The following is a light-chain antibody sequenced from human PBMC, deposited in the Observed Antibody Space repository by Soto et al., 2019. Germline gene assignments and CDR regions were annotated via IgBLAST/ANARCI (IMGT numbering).Light chain of an antibody. V-gene: IGLV2-14*01. J-gene: IGLJ1*01. CDR2: QVT. CDR3: FSYTGSGTYV. Sequence: QSALTQPASVSGSLGQSITISCTGTTRDIAGYNYISWYQQLPGKAPKLMIYQVTIRPSGISNRFSGSKSGNTASLTISGLQAEDETDYYCFSYTGSGTYVFGTGPKVTVL. CDR1: TRDIAGYNY.